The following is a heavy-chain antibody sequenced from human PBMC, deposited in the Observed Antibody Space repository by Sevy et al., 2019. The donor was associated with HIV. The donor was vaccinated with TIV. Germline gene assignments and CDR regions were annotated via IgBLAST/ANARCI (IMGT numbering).Heavy chain of an antibody. CDR3: ARGLSFWSGLDY. V-gene: IGHV1-2*02. J-gene: IGHJ4*02. Sequence: ASVKVSCKASGYTFTGYYMHWVRQAPGQGLEWMGWINPNSGGTNYAQKFQGMVTMTRDTSISTAYMELSRLRSDDTAVYYCARGLSFWSGLDYWGQGTLVTVSS. CDR2: INPNSGGT. D-gene: IGHD3-3*01. CDR1: GYTFTGYY.